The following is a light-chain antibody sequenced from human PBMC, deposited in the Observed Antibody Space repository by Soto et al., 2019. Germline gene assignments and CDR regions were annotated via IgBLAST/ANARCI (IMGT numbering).Light chain of an antibody. V-gene: IGKV3-20*01. Sequence: EIVLTQSPGTLSLSPGEGATLSCRASQSVSSSYLAWYQQKPGQAPRLLIYGASSRATGIPDRFSGSGSGTDFTLTISRLEPEDFAVYYCQQYGSSPLTFGQGTKVDIK. CDR2: GAS. CDR3: QQYGSSPLT. CDR1: QSVSSSY. J-gene: IGKJ1*01.